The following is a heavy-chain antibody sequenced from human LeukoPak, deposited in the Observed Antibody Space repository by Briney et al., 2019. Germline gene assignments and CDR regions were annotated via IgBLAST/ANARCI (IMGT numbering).Heavy chain of an antibody. Sequence: GASVKVSCKASGGTFSSYAISWVRQAPGQGLEWMGGIIPIFGTANYAQKFQGRVTITADKSTSTAYMELGSLRSEDTAVYYCARSSLNWNDVLDKYNWFDPWGQGTLVTVSS. CDR2: IIPIFGTA. J-gene: IGHJ5*02. D-gene: IGHD1-20*01. CDR3: ARSSLNWNDVLDKYNWFDP. CDR1: GGTFSSYA. V-gene: IGHV1-69*06.